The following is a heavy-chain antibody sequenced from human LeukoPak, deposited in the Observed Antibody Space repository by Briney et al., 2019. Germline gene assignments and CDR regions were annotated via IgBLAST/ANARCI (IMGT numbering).Heavy chain of an antibody. CDR2: INWNGGST. J-gene: IGHJ3*02. V-gene: IGHV3-20*04. D-gene: IGHD2-21*02. CDR3: ARGIGVLRVMTATDAFDI. Sequence: GGSLRLSCAASGFSFDDYGMSWVRQAPGKGLEWVSGINWNGGSTGYADSVKGRFTISRDNAKNSLYLQMNSLRAEDTALYYCARGIGVLRVMTATDAFDIWGQGTMVTVSS. CDR1: GFSFDDYG.